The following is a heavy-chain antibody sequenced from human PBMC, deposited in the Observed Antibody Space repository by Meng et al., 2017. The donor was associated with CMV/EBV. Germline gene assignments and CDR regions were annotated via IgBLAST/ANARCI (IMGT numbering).Heavy chain of an antibody. CDR2: IDPSDSYT. D-gene: IGHD3-22*01. Sequence: GSGSRFTSYWIRWVRQMPGKGLEWMGRIDPSDSYTNYSPSFQGHVTISADKSISTAYLQWSSLKASDTAMYYCAGTYYYDSSGYNHWGQGTLVTVSS. J-gene: IGHJ4*02. CDR3: AGTYYYDSSGYNH. V-gene: IGHV5-10-1*01. CDR1: GSRFTSYW.